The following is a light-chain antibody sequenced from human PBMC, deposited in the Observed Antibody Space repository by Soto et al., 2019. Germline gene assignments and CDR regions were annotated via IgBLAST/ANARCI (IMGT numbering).Light chain of an antibody. Sequence: SYELTQPPSVSVAPGQTARITCGGHNIGNKGVHWYQRRPGQAPVLVVYDDRDRPSGVSNRFSGSKSGNTASLTISGLQAEDEADYYCSSYTSSSTLFGGGTKLTVL. CDR3: SSYTSSSTL. V-gene: IGLV3-21*02. J-gene: IGLJ3*02. CDR2: DDR. CDR1: NIGNKG.